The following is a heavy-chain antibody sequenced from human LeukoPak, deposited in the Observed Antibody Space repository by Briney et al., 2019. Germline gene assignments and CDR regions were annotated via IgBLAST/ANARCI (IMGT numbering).Heavy chain of an antibody. CDR3: ARENLDIVVVPAATPGWFDP. D-gene: IGHD2-2*03. CDR2: INPNSGGT. V-gene: IGHV1-2*02. J-gene: IGHJ5*02. Sequence: ASVNVSCTASGYTFTGYYMHWVRQAPGHGLEWMGWINPNSGGTNYAQKFQGRVTMTRDTSISTAYMELSRLRSDDTAVYYCARENLDIVVVPAATPGWFDPWGQGTLVTVSS. CDR1: GYTFTGYY.